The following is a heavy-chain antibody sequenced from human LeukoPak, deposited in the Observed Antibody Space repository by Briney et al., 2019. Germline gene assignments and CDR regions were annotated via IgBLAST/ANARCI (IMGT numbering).Heavy chain of an antibody. CDR1: GFTVSSSH. V-gene: IGHV3-53*01. Sequence: GGSLRLSCVASGFTVSSSHMTWVRQAPGKGLEWVSVLYSGGSTYYADSVKGRFTISRDNSKNTLYLQMNSLRAEDTAVYYCARGGVTMIVPILWGQGTLVTVSS. D-gene: IGHD3-22*01. CDR3: ARGGVTMIVPIL. J-gene: IGHJ4*02. CDR2: LYSGGST.